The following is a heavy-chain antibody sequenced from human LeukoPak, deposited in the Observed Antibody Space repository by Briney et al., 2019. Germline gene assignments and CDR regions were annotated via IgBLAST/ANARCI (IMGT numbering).Heavy chain of an antibody. J-gene: IGHJ3*01. V-gene: IGHV4-59*12. CDR3: ANADRFCSGSCHVPDAFDF. CDR2: IYDSGRT. Sequence: SETLSLTWTVCGGSISRYYWRWIRRPPGKGPEWSGDIYDSGRTDFNPSLKSRVTLSVDRSNNQFSLRLSSVTAADTAAHYCANADRFCSGSCHVPDAFDFWGQGPMVPVSS. D-gene: IGHD2-15*01. CDR1: GGSISRYY.